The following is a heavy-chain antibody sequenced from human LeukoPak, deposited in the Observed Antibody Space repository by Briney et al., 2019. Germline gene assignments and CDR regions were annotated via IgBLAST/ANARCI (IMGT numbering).Heavy chain of an antibody. CDR2: IYSGGST. CDR1: GFTVSSNY. CDR3: AREAVAGTNLIDY. V-gene: IGHV3-66*01. D-gene: IGHD6-19*01. J-gene: IGHJ4*02. Sequence: GGSLRLSCAASGFTVSSNYMSWVRQAPGKGLEWVSVIYSGGSTYHADSVKGRFTISRDNSKNTLYLQMNSLRAEDTAVYYCAREAVAGTNLIDYWGQGTLVTVSS.